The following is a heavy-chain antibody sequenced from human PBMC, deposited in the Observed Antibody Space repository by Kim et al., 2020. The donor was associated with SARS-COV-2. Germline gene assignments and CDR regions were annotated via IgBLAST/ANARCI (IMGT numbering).Heavy chain of an antibody. CDR1: GFTFSSYS. V-gene: IGHV3-48*02. J-gene: IGHJ1*01. Sequence: GGSLRLSCAASGFTFSSYSMNWVRQAPGKGLEWVSYISSSSSTIYYADSVKGRFTISRDNAKNSLYLQMNSLRDEDTAVYYCARDGNYYDILTGYYIEYFQHWGQGTLVTVSS. CDR3: ARDGNYYDILTGYYIEYFQH. D-gene: IGHD3-9*01. CDR2: ISSSSSTI.